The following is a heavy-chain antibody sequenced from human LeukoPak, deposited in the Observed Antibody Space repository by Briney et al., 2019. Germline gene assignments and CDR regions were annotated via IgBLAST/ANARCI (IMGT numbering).Heavy chain of an antibody. J-gene: IGHJ4*02. CDR3: TRGYDSSGYYSYYFDH. CDR1: GYTFTSYG. CDR2: ISAYNGNT. V-gene: IGHV1-18*01. Sequence: ASVKVSCKASGYTFTSYGISWVRQAPGQGLEWMGWISAYNGNTNYAQKLQGRVTMTTDTSTSTAYMELRSLRADDTAVYYCTRGYDSSGYYSYYFDHWGQGTLFPVSS. D-gene: IGHD3-22*01.